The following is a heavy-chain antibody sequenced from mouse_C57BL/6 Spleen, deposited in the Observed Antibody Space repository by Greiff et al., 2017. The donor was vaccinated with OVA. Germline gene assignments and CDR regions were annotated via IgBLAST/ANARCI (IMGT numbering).Heavy chain of an antibody. CDR3: ATTMVTTGWFAY. V-gene: IGHV14-2*01. Sequence: EVQLQQSGAELVKPGASVKLSCTASGFTIKDYYMHWVKQRTEQGLEWIGRIDPEDGETKYAPKFQGKATITADKSSNTAYRQLSSLTSEDTAVYYCATTMVTTGWFAYWGQGTLVTVSA. CDR2: IDPEDGET. D-gene: IGHD2-2*01. J-gene: IGHJ3*01. CDR1: GFTIKDYY.